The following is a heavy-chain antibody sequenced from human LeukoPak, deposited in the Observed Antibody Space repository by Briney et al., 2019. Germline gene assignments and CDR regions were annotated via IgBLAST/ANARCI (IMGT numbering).Heavy chain of an antibody. J-gene: IGHJ6*02. CDR1: GYTFTDYY. D-gene: IGHD6-13*01. V-gene: IGHV1-2*02. Sequence: ASVKVSCKASGYTFTDYYMHWVRQAPGQGLEWMGWINSNSAGTNYAQKFQGRVTMTRDTSISTAYMELSSLRSDDTAVYYCATRKGIAAAYGMDVWGQGTTVTVSS. CDR2: INSNSAGT. CDR3: ATRKGIAAAYGMDV.